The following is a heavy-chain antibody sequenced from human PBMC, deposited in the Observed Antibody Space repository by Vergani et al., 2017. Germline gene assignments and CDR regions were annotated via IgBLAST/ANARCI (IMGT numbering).Heavy chain of an antibody. CDR2: INPNSGGT. CDR3: ASFGSTSSYYYYYYGMDV. J-gene: IGHJ6*02. CDR1: GYTFTGYY. V-gene: IGHV1-2*02. D-gene: IGHD2-2*01. Sequence: QVQLVQSGAEVKKPGASVQVSCKASGYTFTGYYMHWVRQAPGQGLEWMGWINPNSGGTNYAQKFQGRVTMTRDTSISTAYMELSRLRSDDTAVYYCASFGSTSSYYYYYYGMDVWGQGTTVTVSS.